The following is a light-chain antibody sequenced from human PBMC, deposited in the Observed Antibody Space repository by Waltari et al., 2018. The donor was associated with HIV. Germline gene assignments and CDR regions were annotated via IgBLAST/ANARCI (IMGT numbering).Light chain of an antibody. CDR1: NSDFPTYKF. V-gene: IGLV2-11*01. Sequence: QSVLTQPRSVSESPGRSVTISCAGLNSDFPTYKFVSWYQQHPGKAPKLIIYDVSTRPSGVPPRFSASRSDNTASLTISDLHPDDEADYYCCSYTGDFVFGGGTTLTVL. J-gene: IGLJ1*01. CDR3: CSYTGDFV. CDR2: DVS.